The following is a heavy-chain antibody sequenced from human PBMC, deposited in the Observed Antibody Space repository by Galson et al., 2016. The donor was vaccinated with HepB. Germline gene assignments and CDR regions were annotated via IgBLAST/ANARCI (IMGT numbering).Heavy chain of an antibody. J-gene: IGHJ6*02. CDR2: ISGSGGST. CDR3: AGYCLSYRCSPYGLEV. CDR1: GFTFSSYA. Sequence: SLRLSCAASGFTFSSYAMSWVRQAPGKGLEWVSAISGSGGSTYYADSVKGRFTISRDNSKHTLYLQMDTLRAGDTAVYHCAGYCLSYRCSPYGLEVWGRGTTVTVSS. V-gene: IGHV3-23*01. D-gene: IGHD2-15*01.